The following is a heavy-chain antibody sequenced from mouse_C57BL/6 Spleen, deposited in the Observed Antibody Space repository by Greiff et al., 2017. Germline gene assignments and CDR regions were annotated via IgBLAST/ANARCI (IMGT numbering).Heavy chain of an antibody. D-gene: IGHD4-1*01. CDR2: ISYDGSN. CDR1: GYSITSGYY. J-gene: IGHJ2*01. CDR3: ARGGPTGTWDY. V-gene: IGHV3-6*01. Sequence: ESGPGLVKPSQNLSLTCSVTGYSITSGYYWNWIRQFPGNKLEWMGYISYDGSNNYNPSLKNRISITRDTSKNQFFLQLNSVTTEDTATYYCARGGPTGTWDYWGQGTTLTVSS.